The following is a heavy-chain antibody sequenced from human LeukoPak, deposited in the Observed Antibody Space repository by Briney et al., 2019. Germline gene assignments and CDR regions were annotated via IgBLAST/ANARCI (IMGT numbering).Heavy chain of an antibody. V-gene: IGHV3-23*01. CDR3: AKDIQSGYNPRPYYGTDV. CDR1: GFTFSSYA. Sequence: GGSLRLSCAASGFTFSSYAMSWVRQAPGKGLEWVSAISGSGGSTYYADSVKGRFTISRDNSKNTLYLQMNSLRAEDTAVYYCAKDIQSGYNPRPYYGTDVWGQGTTVTVSS. J-gene: IGHJ6*02. D-gene: IGHD3-3*01. CDR2: ISGSGGST.